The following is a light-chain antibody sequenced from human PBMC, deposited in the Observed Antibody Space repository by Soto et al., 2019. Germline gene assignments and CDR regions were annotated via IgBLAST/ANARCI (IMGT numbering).Light chain of an antibody. CDR3: QQYGSSPTT. J-gene: IGKJ1*01. CDR2: DAS. CDR1: QTISSSY. V-gene: IGKV3-20*01. Sequence: EIVLTQSPGTLCLSPGERATLSCRASQTISSSYLAWYQQKPGQAPRLLIYDASSRATGIPDRFSGSGSGTDFTLTISSLEPEDFAVYYCQQYGSSPTTFGQGTKVDIK.